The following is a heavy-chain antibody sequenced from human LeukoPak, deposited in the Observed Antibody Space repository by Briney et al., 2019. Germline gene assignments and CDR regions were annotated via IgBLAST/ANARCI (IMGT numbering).Heavy chain of an antibody. J-gene: IGHJ2*01. D-gene: IGHD3-16*01. CDR3: ARSVLGGYWYFNL. CDR2: ITPTADYI. CDR1: GFAFIKYS. Sequence: GGSPRLSCEASGFAFIKYSLNWVRQAPGKGLEWIATITPTADYIYYADSMKGRFTISRDNARNSVFLQMDSLTTEDTARYFCARSVLGGYWYFNLWGRGTLVTVSS. V-gene: IGHV3-21*01.